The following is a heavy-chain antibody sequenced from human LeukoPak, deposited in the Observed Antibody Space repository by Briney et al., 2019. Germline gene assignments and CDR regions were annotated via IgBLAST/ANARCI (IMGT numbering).Heavy chain of an antibody. CDR2: IYYSGST. CDR1: GGSISGYY. CDR3: ARAFTSWSFDY. J-gene: IGHJ4*02. V-gene: IGHV4-59*01. D-gene: IGHD3-16*01. Sequence: SETLSLTCTVSGGSISGYYWTWIRQPPGKGLEWIAHIYYSGSTNYNPSLKSRVTISVDASKNQFSLNLNSVTAADTAVYYCARAFTSWSFDYWGQGTLVTVSS.